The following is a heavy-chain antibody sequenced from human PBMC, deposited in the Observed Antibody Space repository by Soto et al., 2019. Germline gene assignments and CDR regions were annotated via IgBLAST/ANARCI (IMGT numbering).Heavy chain of an antibody. D-gene: IGHD3-10*01. CDR2: ISAYNGNT. CDR3: ARVSGSWFGELLYYYYGMDV. Sequence: ASVKVSCKASGYTFTSYGISWVRQAPGQGLEWMGWISAYNGNTNYAQKLQVRVTMTTDTSTSTAYMELRSLRSDDTAVYYCARVSGSWFGELLYYYYGMDVWGQGTTVTVSS. J-gene: IGHJ6*02. V-gene: IGHV1-18*01. CDR1: GYTFTSYG.